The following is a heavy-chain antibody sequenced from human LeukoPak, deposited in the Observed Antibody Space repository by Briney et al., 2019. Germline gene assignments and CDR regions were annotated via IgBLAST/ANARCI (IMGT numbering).Heavy chain of an antibody. CDR3: ARVLSGSWDWFDP. CDR2: INPDESTT. CDR1: GFTFNRYW. Sequence: PGESLRLSCAASGFTFNRYWIHWVRQAPGKGLEWVSRINPDESTTTYADSVKGRFTISRDNAKNTVYLQMNSLRAEDTAVYYCARVLSGSWDWFDPWGQGTLVTVSS. D-gene: IGHD3-22*01. V-gene: IGHV3-74*01. J-gene: IGHJ5*02.